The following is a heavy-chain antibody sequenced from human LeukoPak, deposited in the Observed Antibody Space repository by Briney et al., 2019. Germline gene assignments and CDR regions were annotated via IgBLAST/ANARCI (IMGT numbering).Heavy chain of an antibody. Sequence: PAGSLRLSCAASGFTFSSYGMHWVRPAPGKGLEWVAFIRYDGSNKYYADSVKGRFTICRDNSKNALYLQMNSLRSEATAVYYCAKGKGSEGYCSITSCLADYWGQGNLVTVSS. CDR3: AKGKGSEGYCSITSCLADY. V-gene: IGHV3-30*02. D-gene: IGHD2-2*01. CDR2: IRYDGSNK. CDR1: GFTFSSYG. J-gene: IGHJ4*02.